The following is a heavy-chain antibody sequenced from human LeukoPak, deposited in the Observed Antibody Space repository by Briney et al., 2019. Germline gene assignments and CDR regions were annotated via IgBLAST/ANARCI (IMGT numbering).Heavy chain of an antibody. CDR2: IYYSGST. CDR1: GGSISSGDYY. D-gene: IGHD3-3*01. Sequence: PSETLSLTCTVSGGSISSGDYYWSWIRQPPGKGLEWIGYIYYSGSTYYNPSLKSRVTISVDTSKNQFSLKLSSVTAADTAVYYCARGPNYDFWSGYAWFDPWGQGTLVTVSS. J-gene: IGHJ5*02. V-gene: IGHV4-30-4*08. CDR3: ARGPNYDFWSGYAWFDP.